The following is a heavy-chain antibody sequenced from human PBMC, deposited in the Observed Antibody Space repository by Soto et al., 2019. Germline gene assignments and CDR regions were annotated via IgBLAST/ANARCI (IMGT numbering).Heavy chain of an antibody. Sequence: GGSLRLSCAASGFTFSSYGMHWVRQAPGKGLEWVAFISYDGSNKYYADSVKGRFTISRDNSKNTLYLQMNSLRAEDTAVYYCAKYQAHSSGYYSKNHYYYGRAVRGQGTTVTVSS. CDR3: AKYQAHSSGYYSKNHYYYGRAV. V-gene: IGHV3-30*18. CDR2: ISYDGSNK. CDR1: GFTFSSYG. J-gene: IGHJ6*02. D-gene: IGHD3-22*01.